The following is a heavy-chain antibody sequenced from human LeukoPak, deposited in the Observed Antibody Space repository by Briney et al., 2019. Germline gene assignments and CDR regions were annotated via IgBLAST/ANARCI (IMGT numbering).Heavy chain of an antibody. J-gene: IGHJ3*02. CDR3: ARPSQASIAACPSAFDI. D-gene: IGHD6-6*01. CDR2: IYPGDSDT. Sequence: GESLKISCKGSGCSFTSYWIGWVRQMPGKGLEWMGIIYPGDSDTRYSPSFQGQVTISADKSISTAYLQRSSLKASDTAMYYCARPSQASIAACPSAFDIWGQGTMVTVSS. V-gene: IGHV5-51*01. CDR1: GCSFTSYW.